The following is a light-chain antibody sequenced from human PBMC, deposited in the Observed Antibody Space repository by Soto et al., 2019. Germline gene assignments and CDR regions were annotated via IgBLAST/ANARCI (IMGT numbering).Light chain of an antibody. J-gene: IGKJ2*02. CDR2: GAS. CDR3: QQYGSSPRN. Sequence: EIVLTQSPGTLSLSPGERATLSCRASQSVSSSYLAWYQHKPGQAPRLLIYGASSRATGIPDRFSASGSGTAFTLASSRLEPEDFAVYYCQQYGSSPRNFGQGTKLEIK. V-gene: IGKV3-20*01. CDR1: QSVSSSY.